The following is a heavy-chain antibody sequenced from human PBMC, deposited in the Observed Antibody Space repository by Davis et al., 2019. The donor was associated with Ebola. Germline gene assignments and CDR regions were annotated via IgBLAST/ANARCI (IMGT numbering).Heavy chain of an antibody. V-gene: IGHV3-11*04. D-gene: IGHD1-1*01. CDR2: ISSSGSTI. Sequence: GESLKISCAASGFTFSDYYMSWIRQAPGKGLEWVSYISSSGSTIYYADSVKGRFTISRDNAKNTLYLQMNSLRAEDTAVYYCARDPSYNWNDGIDYWGQGTLVTVSS. J-gene: IGHJ4*02. CDR3: ARDPSYNWNDGIDY. CDR1: GFTFSDYY.